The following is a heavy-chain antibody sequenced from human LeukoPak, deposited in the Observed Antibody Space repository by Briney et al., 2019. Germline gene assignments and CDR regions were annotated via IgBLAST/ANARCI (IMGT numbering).Heavy chain of an antibody. D-gene: IGHD5-18*01. Sequence: SETLSLICTVSGYSISSGYYWGWIRQPPGKGLEWIGSIYHSGSTYYNPSLKSRVTISVDTSKNQFSLKLSSVTAADTAVYYCAREVDTAMVTELDYWGQGTLVTVSS. CDR2: IYHSGST. J-gene: IGHJ4*02. V-gene: IGHV4-38-2*02. CDR3: AREVDTAMVTELDY. CDR1: GYSISSGYY.